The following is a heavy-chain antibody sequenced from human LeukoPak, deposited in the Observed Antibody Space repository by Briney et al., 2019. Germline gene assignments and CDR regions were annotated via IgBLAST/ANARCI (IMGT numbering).Heavy chain of an antibody. J-gene: IGHJ4*02. D-gene: IGHD6-19*01. CDR1: GDSVSTNSAA. V-gene: IGHV6-1*01. CDR2: TYFRSKWYN. Sequence: SQTLSLTCAISGDSVSTNSAAWNWIRQSPSRGLEWLGRTYFRSKWYNDYAVSVNSRITINPDTSRNQFSLHLNFVTPEDTAVYYCARGAVAHYDSWGQGTLVTVSS. CDR3: ARGAVAHYDS.